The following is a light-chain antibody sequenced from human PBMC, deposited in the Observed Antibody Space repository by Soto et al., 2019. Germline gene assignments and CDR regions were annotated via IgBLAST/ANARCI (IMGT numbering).Light chain of an antibody. J-gene: IGKJ5*01. CDR1: HSVYNY. Sequence: DIQMTQSPSSLSASVGDRVNITCRASHSVYNYFHWYQQKPGKAPRLLVHGTLKLEIGVPSRFSGSGSGTDFALTISGLQPEDFASYYCQQTYINPISFGQGTRL. CDR3: QQTYINPIS. V-gene: IGKV1-39*01. CDR2: GTL.